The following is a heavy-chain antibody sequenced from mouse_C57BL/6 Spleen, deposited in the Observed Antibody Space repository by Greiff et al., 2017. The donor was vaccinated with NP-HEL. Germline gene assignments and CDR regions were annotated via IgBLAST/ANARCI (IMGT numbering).Heavy chain of an antibody. CDR1: GYTFTSYW. Sequence: QVQLQQPGAELVKPGASVKMSCKASGYTFTSYWITWVKQRPVQGLEWIGDIYPGSGSTNYNEKFKSKATLTVDTSSSTAYMQLSSLTSEDSAVYYCARELAGAMDYWGQRTSVTVSS. J-gene: IGHJ4*01. CDR2: IYPGSGST. CDR3: ARELAGAMDY. V-gene: IGHV1-55*01.